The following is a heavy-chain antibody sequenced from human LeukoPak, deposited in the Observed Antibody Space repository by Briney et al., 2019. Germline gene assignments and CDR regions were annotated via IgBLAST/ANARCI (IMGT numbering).Heavy chain of an antibody. CDR1: GFTFSSYG. Sequence: PGGSLRLSCAASGFTFSSYGMSWVRQAPGKGLEWVSAISGSGGSTYYADSVKGRFTISRDNSKNTLYLQMNSLRAEDTAVYYCAKDLAWGSGSYTDAFDIWGQGTMVTVSS. CDR2: ISGSGGST. CDR3: AKDLAWGSGSYTDAFDI. V-gene: IGHV3-23*01. J-gene: IGHJ3*02. D-gene: IGHD3-10*01.